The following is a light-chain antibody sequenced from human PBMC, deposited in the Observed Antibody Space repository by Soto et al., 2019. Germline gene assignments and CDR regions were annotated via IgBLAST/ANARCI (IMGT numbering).Light chain of an antibody. CDR1: TSDIGAYNY. J-gene: IGLJ3*02. Sequence: QSALSQPPSASASPGQSVAISCTGTTSDIGAYNYVSWYQQHPGKVPRLIIYDVSKRPSGVPDRFSGSKSGNTASLTVSGLQTEDEADYYCTSYTRNDILLFGGGT. CDR2: DVS. V-gene: IGLV2-8*01. CDR3: TSYTRNDILL.